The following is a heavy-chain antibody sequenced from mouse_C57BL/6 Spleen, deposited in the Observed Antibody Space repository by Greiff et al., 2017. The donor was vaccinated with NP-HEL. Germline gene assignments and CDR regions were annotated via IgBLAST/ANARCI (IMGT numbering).Heavy chain of an antibody. Sequence: EVKVVESGGGLVKPGGSLKLSCAASGFTFSDYGMHWVRQAPEKGLEWVAYISSGSSTISYADTVKGRFTISRDNAKSTLFLQMTILRSEDTAIYYCARRYGSSYDYFDYWGQGTTLTVSS. CDR1: GFTFSDYG. CDR3: ARRYGSSYDYFDY. CDR2: ISSGSSTI. D-gene: IGHD1-1*01. J-gene: IGHJ2*01. V-gene: IGHV5-17*01.